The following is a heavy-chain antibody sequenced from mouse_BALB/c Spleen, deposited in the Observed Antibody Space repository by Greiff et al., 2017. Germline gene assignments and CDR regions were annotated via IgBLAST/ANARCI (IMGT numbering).Heavy chain of an antibody. J-gene: IGHJ2*01. CDR3: TRYYYGSPHYFDY. CDR1: GYTFTSYW. V-gene: IGHV1-69*02. D-gene: IGHD1-1*01. Sequence: QVQLQQPGAELVRPGASVKLSCKASGYTFTSYWINWVKQRPGQGLEWIGNIYPSDSYTNYNQKFKDKATLTVDKSSSTAYMQLSIPTSEDSAVYYCTRYYYGSPHYFDYWGQGTPLTVSS. CDR2: IYPSDSYT.